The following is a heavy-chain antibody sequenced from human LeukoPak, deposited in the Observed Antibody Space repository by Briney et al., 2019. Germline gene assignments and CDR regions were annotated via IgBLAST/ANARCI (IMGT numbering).Heavy chain of an antibody. V-gene: IGHV3-23*01. CDR2: ISGSGSGT. CDR1: GFTFSSYA. J-gene: IGHJ4*02. Sequence: GGSLRLSCAASGFTFSSYAMTWVRQAPGKGPEWVSHISGSGSGTYYAASVKGRFTISRDNSKNTLYLQMNSLRAEDTAVYYCAKHGSGSYYNGLNFDYWGQGTLVTVSS. D-gene: IGHD3-10*01. CDR3: AKHGSGSYYNGLNFDY.